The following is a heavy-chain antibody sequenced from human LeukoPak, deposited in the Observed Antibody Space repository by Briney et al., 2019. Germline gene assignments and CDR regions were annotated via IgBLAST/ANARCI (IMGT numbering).Heavy chain of an antibody. CDR3: AKDPGPGLVRSGYSPIN. CDR2: ISGSGGST. V-gene: IGHV3-23*01. J-gene: IGHJ4*02. CDR1: GFTFSSYA. Sequence: GGSLRLSCAASGFTFSSYAMSWVRHAPGKGLEWVSAISGSGGSTYYAHSVKGRFTISRDNSKNTLYLQMNSLRAEDTAVYCCAKDPGPGLVRSGYSPINWGQGTVVTVSS. D-gene: IGHD3-22*01.